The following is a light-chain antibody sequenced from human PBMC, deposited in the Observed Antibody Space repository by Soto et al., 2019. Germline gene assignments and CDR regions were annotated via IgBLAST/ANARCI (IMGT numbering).Light chain of an antibody. Sequence: VMTQSPATLSVSPGERATLSCTASQSINSNLAWYQQRPGQAPRLLIYGASTRATGIPARFSGSGSGTEFTLTISSLQSEDFAVYYCQQYNNWPPGRTFGQGTKVDIK. CDR1: QSINSN. J-gene: IGKJ1*01. CDR2: GAS. CDR3: QQYNNWPPGRT. V-gene: IGKV3-15*01.